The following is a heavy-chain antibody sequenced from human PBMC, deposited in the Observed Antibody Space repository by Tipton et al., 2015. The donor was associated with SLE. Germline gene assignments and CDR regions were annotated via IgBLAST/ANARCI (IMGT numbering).Heavy chain of an antibody. V-gene: IGHV3-23*01. J-gene: IGHJ3*02. CDR3: ARRNSESGAFDM. CDR1: RFTFSTYG. CDR2: ISGSDGST. Sequence: SLRLSCAASRFTFSTYGMRWVRQSLEKGLEWVSSISGSDGSTYYADSVKGRFTISRDNSKNTLYLQMNSLRAEDTAVYYCARRNSESGAFDMWGQGTLVTVSS. D-gene: IGHD3-10*01.